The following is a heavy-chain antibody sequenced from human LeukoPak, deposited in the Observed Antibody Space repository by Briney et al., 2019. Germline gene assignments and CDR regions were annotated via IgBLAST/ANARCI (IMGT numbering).Heavy chain of an antibody. D-gene: IGHD5-18*01. CDR2: IYHSGSS. CDR1: GVSMSSYY. CDR3: ARGQTYSYTWIGRVSFDY. V-gene: IGHV4-59*01. Sequence: SETLSLTCTVSGVSMSSYYWSWIRQPPGKGLEWIGYIYHSGSSHYNPSLKSRVTISVDTSKTQFSLKLSSVTAADTAVYYCARGQTYSYTWIGRVSFDYWGQGTLVTVSS. J-gene: IGHJ4*02.